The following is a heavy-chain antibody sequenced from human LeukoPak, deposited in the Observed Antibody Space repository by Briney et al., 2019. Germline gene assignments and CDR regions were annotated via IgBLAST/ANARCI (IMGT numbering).Heavy chain of an antibody. D-gene: IGHD1-1*01. Sequence: SQTLSLTCTVSGGSISSGDYYWSWIRQPPGKGLEWIGYIYYSGSTYYNPSLKSRVTISVDTSKNQFSLKLSSVTAADTAVYYCAKVYGELEGDYFDYWGQGTLVTVSS. J-gene: IGHJ4*02. CDR1: GGSISSGDYY. CDR2: IYYSGST. V-gene: IGHV4-30-4*01. CDR3: AKVYGELEGDYFDY.